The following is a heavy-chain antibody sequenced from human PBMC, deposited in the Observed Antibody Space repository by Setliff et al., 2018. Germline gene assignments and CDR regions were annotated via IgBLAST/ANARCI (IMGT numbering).Heavy chain of an antibody. V-gene: IGHV3-23*01. J-gene: IGHJ4*02. D-gene: IGHD2-8*01. CDR2: ISGSGGST. CDR3: AGDPPGPHLVYAY. Sequence: GGSLRLSCAASGFTFSSYAMYWARQAPGKGLEWVSAISGSGGSTDYADSVKGRFTISRDNSKNTLYLQMNGLRAEDTAIYYCAGDPPGPHLVYAYWGQGALVTVSS. CDR1: GFTFSSYA.